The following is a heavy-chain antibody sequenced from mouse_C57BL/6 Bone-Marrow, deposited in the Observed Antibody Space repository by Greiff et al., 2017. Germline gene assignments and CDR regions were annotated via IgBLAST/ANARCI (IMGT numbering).Heavy chain of an antibody. CDR1: GFTFSSYA. D-gene: IGHD2-3*01. J-gene: IGHJ1*03. V-gene: IGHV5-9-1*02. Sequence: EVKVEESGEGLVKPGGSLKLSCAASGFTFSSYAMSWVRQTPEKRLEWVAYISSGGDYIYYADTVKGRFTISRDNARNTLYLQMSSLKSEDTAMYYCTRDGYPWYFDVWGTGTTVTVSS. CDR3: TRDGYPWYFDV. CDR2: ISSGGDYI.